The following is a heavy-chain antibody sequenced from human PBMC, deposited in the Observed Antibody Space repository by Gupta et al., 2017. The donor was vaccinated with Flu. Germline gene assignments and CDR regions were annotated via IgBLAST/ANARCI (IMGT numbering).Heavy chain of an antibody. Sequence: VRQAPGKGLEWVSSISSSSSYIYYADSVRGRFTISRDNAKNSLYLQMNSLRGEDTAVYYCARDWQATVTALDYWGQGTLVTGSS. V-gene: IGHV3-21*01. CDR3: ARDWQATVTALDY. CDR2: ISSSSSYI. J-gene: IGHJ4*02. D-gene: IGHD5-18*01.